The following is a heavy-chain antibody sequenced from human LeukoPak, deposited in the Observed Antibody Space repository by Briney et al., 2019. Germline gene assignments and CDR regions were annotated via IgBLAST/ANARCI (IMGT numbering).Heavy chain of an antibody. CDR3: ARAGGSSDVYYYYGMDV. CDR2: INHSGST. D-gene: IGHD1-26*01. CDR1: GGSFSGYY. J-gene: IGHJ6*02. V-gene: IGHV4-34*01. Sequence: PSETLSLTCAVYGGSFSGYYWSWIRQPPGKGLEWIGEINHSGSTNYNPSLKSRVTISVDTSKNQFSLKLSSVTAADTAVYYCARAGGSSDVYYYYGMDVWGQGTTVTVSS.